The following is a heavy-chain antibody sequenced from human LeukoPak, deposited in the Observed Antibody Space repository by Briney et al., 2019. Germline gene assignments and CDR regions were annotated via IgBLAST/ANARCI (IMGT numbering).Heavy chain of an antibody. CDR2: ISSSSSYI. V-gene: IGHV3-21*01. Sequence: GGSLRLSCAASGFTFSSYSMNWVRQAPGKGLEWVSSISSSSSYIYYADSVKGRFTISRDNAKNSLYLQMNSLRAEDTAVYYCARDSPQYYDILTGYYTSLELDYWGQGTLVTVSS. CDR1: GFTFSSYS. CDR3: ARDSPQYYDILTGYYTSLELDY. D-gene: IGHD3-9*01. J-gene: IGHJ4*02.